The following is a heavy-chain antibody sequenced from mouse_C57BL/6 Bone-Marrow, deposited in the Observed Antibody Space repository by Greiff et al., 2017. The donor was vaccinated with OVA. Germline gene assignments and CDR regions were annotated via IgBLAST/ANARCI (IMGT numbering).Heavy chain of an antibody. J-gene: IGHJ1*03. V-gene: IGHV1-64*01. Sequence: QVQLQQPGAELVKPGASVKLSCKASGYTLTSYWMHWVKQRPGQGLEWIGMIHPNSGSTNYNEKFKSKATLTVDKSSSTAYMQLSSLTSEDSAVYYCARTTVVATDFDVWGTGTTVTVSS. CDR3: ARTTVVATDFDV. CDR1: GYTLTSYW. D-gene: IGHD1-1*01. CDR2: IHPNSGST.